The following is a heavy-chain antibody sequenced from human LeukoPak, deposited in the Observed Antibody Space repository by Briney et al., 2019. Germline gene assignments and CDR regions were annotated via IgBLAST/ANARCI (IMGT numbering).Heavy chain of an antibody. D-gene: IGHD2-2*02. V-gene: IGHV3-21*01. J-gene: IGHJ6*03. Sequence: GGSLRLSCAASGFTFSSYSMNWVHQAPGKGLEWVSSISSSSSYIYYADSVKGRFTISRDNAKNSLYLQMNSLRAEDTAVYYCARVVPAAIVEYYYYYMDVWGKGTTVTVSS. CDR2: ISSSSSYI. CDR3: ARVVPAAIVEYYYYYMDV. CDR1: GFTFSSYS.